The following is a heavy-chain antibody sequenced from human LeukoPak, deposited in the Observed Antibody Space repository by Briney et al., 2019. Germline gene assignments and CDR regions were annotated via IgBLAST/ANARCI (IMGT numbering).Heavy chain of an antibody. J-gene: IGHJ4*02. D-gene: IGHD2-15*01. CDR2: INHSGST. Sequence: KASETLSLTCAVYGGSFSGYYWSWIRQPPGKGLEWIGEINHSGSTNYNPSLKSRVTISVDTSKNQFSLKLSSVTAADTAVYYCARGRGVVVAALFDYWGQETLVTVSS. CDR1: GGSFSGYY. V-gene: IGHV4-34*01. CDR3: ARGRGVVVAALFDY.